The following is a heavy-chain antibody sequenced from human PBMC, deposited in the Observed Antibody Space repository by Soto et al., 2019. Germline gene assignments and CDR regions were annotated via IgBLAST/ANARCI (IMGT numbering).Heavy chain of an antibody. Sequence: QVQLQESGPGLVKPSDTLSLTCTVSGWSINTYYWSWIRQPPGKGLEWIGYIYYRANPNYNPSLKSRVTISQDTSKNQFSLKLSSVTAADTAVYYCARHYGDGYDYVDYWGQGTLVTVSS. CDR3: ARHYGDGYDYVDY. CDR2: IYYRANP. V-gene: IGHV4-59*08. CDR1: GWSINTYY. D-gene: IGHD5-12*01. J-gene: IGHJ4*02.